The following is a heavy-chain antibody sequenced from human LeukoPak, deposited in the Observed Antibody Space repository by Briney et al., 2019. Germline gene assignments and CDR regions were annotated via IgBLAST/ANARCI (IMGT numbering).Heavy chain of an antibody. V-gene: IGHV4-39*01. CDR3: ARRYGDYTIDY. D-gene: IGHD4-17*01. J-gene: IGHJ4*02. CDR2: TYYSGST. CDR1: GGSISSSSYY. Sequence: SETLSLTCTVSGGSISSSSYYWGWIRQPPGKGLEWIGSTYYSGSTYYNPSLKSRVTMSVDTSKNQFSLKLSSVTAADTAVYYCARRYGDYTIDYWGQGTLVTVSS.